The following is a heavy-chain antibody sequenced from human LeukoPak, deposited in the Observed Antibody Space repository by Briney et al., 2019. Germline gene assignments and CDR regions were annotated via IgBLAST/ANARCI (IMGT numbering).Heavy chain of an antibody. D-gene: IGHD3-16*01. CDR3: ARGSPRLGVPGTTVDY. CDR1: GYTFTSYA. J-gene: IGHJ4*02. V-gene: IGHV1-2*02. CDR2: ISPYSGAT. Sequence: ASVKVSCKASGYTFTSYAMHWVRQAPGQGLEWMGWISPYSGATNYAQRFQGRVTMTRDTSISTAYMELSSLTPDDTAVYYCARGSPRLGVPGTTVDYWGQGAPVTVSP.